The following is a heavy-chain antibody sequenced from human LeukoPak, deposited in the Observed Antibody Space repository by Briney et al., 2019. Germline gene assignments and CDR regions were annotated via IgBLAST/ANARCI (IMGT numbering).Heavy chain of an antibody. D-gene: IGHD4-11*01. J-gene: IGHJ4*02. V-gene: IGHV4-61*08. CDR2: IYYSGST. Sequence: SETLSLTCSVSGGSVNSAGFYWSWIRQPPGKGLEYIGYIYYSGSTNYNPSLKSRVTISLDTSRHQFSLKLNSVTATDTAFYYCARGTVTTGNSWESDYWGQGTLVTVSS. CDR3: ARGTVTTGNSWESDY. CDR1: GGSVNSAGFY.